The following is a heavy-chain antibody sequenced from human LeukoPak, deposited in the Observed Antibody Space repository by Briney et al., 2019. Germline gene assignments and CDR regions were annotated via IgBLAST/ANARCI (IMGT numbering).Heavy chain of an antibody. CDR3: AREAGFGELLSHNWFDP. J-gene: IGHJ5*02. Sequence: PGGSLRLSCAASGFTFSNYWMSWVRQAPGKGLEWVANIKQDGSEKYNVDSVKGRFTISRDNAKNSLYLQMNSLRAEDTAVYYCAREAGFGELLSHNWFDPWGQGTLVTVSS. CDR1: GFTFSNYW. D-gene: IGHD3-10*01. CDR2: IKQDGSEK. V-gene: IGHV3-7*01.